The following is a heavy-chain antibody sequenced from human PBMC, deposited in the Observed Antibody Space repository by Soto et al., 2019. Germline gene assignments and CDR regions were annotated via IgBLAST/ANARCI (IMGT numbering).Heavy chain of an antibody. V-gene: IGHV3-23*01. CDR1: GFTFSAYA. CDR3: EKVSILTESYHYYAMDV. CDR2: ISRDGGAT. Sequence: GGSLRLSCAASGFTFSAYAMSWVRQAPGKGLEWVTGISRDGGATDYAESVKSRPTISRDTAKNTLFLQMNSLRAEDTAIYYCEKVSILTESYHYYAMDVRGQGTTVSV. D-gene: IGHD3-9*01. J-gene: IGHJ6*02.